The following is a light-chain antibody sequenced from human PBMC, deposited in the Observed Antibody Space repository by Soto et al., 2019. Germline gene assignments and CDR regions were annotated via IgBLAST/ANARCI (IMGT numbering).Light chain of an antibody. CDR2: AAS. V-gene: IGKV1-39*01. CDR3: QPYSSYSRK. CDR1: QSISSY. Sequence: DIQMTQSPSSLSASVGDRVTITCLASQSISSYLNWYQQKPGKAPKLLIYAASSLQSGVPSRFSGTGSETEFTLTISSLQPDDSATYYCQPYSSYSRKFGQGTKVDIK. J-gene: IGKJ1*01.